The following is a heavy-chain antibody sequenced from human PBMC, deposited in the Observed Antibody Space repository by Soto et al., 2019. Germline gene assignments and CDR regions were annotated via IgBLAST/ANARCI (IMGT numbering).Heavy chain of an antibody. CDR1: GFTFSSYG. CDR2: ISYDGSNI. J-gene: IGHJ6*02. Sequence: PGGSLRLSCAASGFTFSSYGMHWVRQAPGKGLEWVAVISYDGSNIYYADSVKGRFTISRDNSKNTLYLQMNSLRAEDTAVYYCAKAAPTILYSPDHETHNYYCGMEGWGQGTTVTVSS. D-gene: IGHD2-8*01. V-gene: IGHV3-30*18. CDR3: AKAAPTILYSPDHETHNYYCGMEG.